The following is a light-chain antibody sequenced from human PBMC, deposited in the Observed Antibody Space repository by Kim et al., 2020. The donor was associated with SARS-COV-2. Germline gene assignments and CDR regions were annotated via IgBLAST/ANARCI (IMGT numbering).Light chain of an antibody. CDR2: ATS. Sequence: PGEGAPLSSRASQSVGRDYLAWYQQRPGQPPRLLIYATSNRATGVPSRFSGSGSATDFTLTISRLEPEDFVVYYCHQYGPSPPWTFGQGTKVDIK. V-gene: IGKV3-20*01. CDR1: QSVGRDY. CDR3: HQYGPSPPWT. J-gene: IGKJ1*01.